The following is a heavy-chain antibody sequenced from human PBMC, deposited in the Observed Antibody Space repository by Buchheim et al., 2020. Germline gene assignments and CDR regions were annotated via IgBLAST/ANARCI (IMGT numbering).Heavy chain of an antibody. CDR1: GFTFSSYA. CDR3: ARAVHDYGDYYFDY. D-gene: IGHD4-17*01. Sequence: QVQLVESGGGVVQPGRSLRLSCAASGFTFSSYAMHWVRQAPGKGLEWVAVISYDGSNKYYADSVKGRFTISRDNSKNTLDLQMNSLRAEDTAVYYCARAVHDYGDYYFDYWGQGTL. CDR2: ISYDGSNK. V-gene: IGHV3-30-3*01. J-gene: IGHJ4*02.